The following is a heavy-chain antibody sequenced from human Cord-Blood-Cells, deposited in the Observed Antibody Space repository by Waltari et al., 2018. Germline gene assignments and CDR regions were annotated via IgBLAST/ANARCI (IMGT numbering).Heavy chain of an antibody. V-gene: IGHV1-18*01. Sequence: VQVVQSGAEVKKPAASVKVSCRASGYTFSSYGISRVRQAPGQGLEWMGWISAYNGNTNYAQKLQGKVTMTTDTSTRTAYMELRSLRSDDTAVYYGTRFIIGATVDYWGQGTLVTVSS. D-gene: IGHD2-15*01. CDR3: TRFIIGATVDY. CDR2: ISAYNGNT. J-gene: IGHJ4*02. CDR1: GYTFSSYG.